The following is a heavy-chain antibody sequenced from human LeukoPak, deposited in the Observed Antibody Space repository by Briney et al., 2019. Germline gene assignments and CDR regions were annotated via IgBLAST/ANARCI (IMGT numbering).Heavy chain of an antibody. CDR3: AVSSIVLMVYAPYYYYGMDV. V-gene: IGHV1-8*01. CDR2: INPNSGNT. CDR1: GYTFTSYD. Sequence: ASVKVSCKASGYTFTSYDINWVRQATGQGLEWMGWINPNSGNTGYAQKFQGRVTMTRNTSISTAYMELSSLRSEDTAVYYCAVSSIVLMVYAPYYYYGMDVWGQGTTVTVSS. D-gene: IGHD2-8*01. J-gene: IGHJ6*02.